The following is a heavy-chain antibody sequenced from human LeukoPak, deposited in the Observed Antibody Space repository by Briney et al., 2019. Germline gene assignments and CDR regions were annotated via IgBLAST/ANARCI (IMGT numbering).Heavy chain of an antibody. Sequence: GGSLRLSCAASGFTFSSYAMSWVRQAPGKGLGWVSTVRGGGDSTYYADSVKGRFTISRDNSKNTLYLQMHSLRAEDTAVYYCAKEHSPWGQGTLVTVSS. V-gene: IGHV3-23*01. CDR3: AKEHSP. CDR1: GFTFSSYA. J-gene: IGHJ5*02. CDR2: VRGGGDST.